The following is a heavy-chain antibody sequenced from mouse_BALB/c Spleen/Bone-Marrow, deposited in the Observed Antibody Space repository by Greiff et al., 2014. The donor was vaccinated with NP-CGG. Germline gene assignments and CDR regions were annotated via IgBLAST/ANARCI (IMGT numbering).Heavy chain of an antibody. CDR3: TKIYYGYDGGYYSVMDY. CDR2: ISSGGSYT. J-gene: IGHJ4*01. CDR1: GFTFSSYT. Sequence: DVMLVESGGGLVKPGGSLKLSCAGSGFTFSSYTMSWVRQTPEKRLEWVATISSGGSYTYYPDSVKGRFTISRDNAKNTLYMQMNSLNSEDTAMYYCTKIYYGYDGGYYSVMDYWGQGTSVTVSA. V-gene: IGHV5-6-4*01. D-gene: IGHD2-2*01.